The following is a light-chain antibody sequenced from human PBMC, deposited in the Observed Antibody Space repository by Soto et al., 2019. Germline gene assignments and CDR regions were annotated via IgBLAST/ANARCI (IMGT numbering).Light chain of an antibody. CDR1: QSVSSY. J-gene: IGKJ4*01. CDR3: QERSNWPLLS. Sequence: IVLTQSPATLSLSPGERANLSCSASQSVSSYLAWYQQKPGQAHRLLIYDAYNRATGIPDRFSGSGSGTDFTLTIRRLEPEDFAVYYCQERSNWPLLSLGGGHKVDIK. CDR2: DAY. V-gene: IGKV3-11*01.